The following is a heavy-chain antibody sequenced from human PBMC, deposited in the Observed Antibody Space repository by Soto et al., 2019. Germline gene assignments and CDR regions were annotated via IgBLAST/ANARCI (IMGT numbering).Heavy chain of an antibody. Sequence: GGSLRICCAASGFSFTNFAMCWVRQAPGKGLEWVAGIGASGDITWYADSVKGRLSISRDNSKNTLYLQLNSLRFEDTAVYYRAQFAFTHRGHDRSDNLGPATLF. CDR1: GFSFTNFA. J-gene: IGHJ4*01. CDR2: IGASGDIT. D-gene: IGHD1-1*01. V-gene: IGHV3-23*01. CDR3: AQFAFTHRGHDRSDN.